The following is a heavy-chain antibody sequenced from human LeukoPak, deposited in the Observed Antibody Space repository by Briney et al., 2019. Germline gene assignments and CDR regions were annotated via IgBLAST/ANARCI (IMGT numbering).Heavy chain of an antibody. J-gene: IGHJ5*02. D-gene: IGHD4-17*01. CDR3: AKQSALSVYGDYPFDP. CDR1: GFTFSSCA. V-gene: IGHV3-23*01. Sequence: VHLGGSLRLSCAASGFTFSSCAMSWVRQAPGKGLEWVSAISGSGGSTYYADSVKGRFTISRDNSKNTLYLQMNSLRAEDTAVYYCAKQSALSVYGDYPFDPWGQGTLVTVSS. CDR2: ISGSGGST.